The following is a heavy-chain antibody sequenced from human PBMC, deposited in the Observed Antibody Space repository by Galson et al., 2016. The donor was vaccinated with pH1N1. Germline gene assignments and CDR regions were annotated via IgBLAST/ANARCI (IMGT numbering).Heavy chain of an antibody. J-gene: IGHJ5*02. Sequence: ETLSLTCTVSGGSINSYYWSWIRQSPGKGLERIGDTYTTGGTNYNPSLKSRATISKDTSKNQFSLKLTSVTAADTAVYYCASDVRGRAWGQGTLVTVSS. CDR2: TYTTGGT. CDR1: GGSINSYY. D-gene: IGHD1-26*01. CDR3: ASDVRGRA. V-gene: IGHV4-4*09.